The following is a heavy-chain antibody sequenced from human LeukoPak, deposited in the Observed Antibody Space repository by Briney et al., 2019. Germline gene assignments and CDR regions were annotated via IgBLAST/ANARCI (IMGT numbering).Heavy chain of an antibody. Sequence: AGSLRLSCAASGFTISSYAMSWVRHPPAKGLEWVLAIIVSGGTTYNPHSLKVRSTITKDNSNNTLYLQRHLLRAEDTALYYCAKAMSYYETYFDYWGQATLVTASA. J-gene: IGHJ4*02. V-gene: IGHV3-23*01. CDR3: AKAMSYYETYFDY. CDR2: IIVSGGTT. CDR1: GFTISSYA. D-gene: IGHD2/OR15-2a*01.